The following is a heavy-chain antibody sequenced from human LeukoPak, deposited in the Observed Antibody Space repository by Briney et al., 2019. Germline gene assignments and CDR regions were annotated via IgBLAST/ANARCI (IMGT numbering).Heavy chain of an antibody. CDR3: ARVLHAPYLIDS. Sequence: SETLSLTCTVSDSSITSTYYWAWFRQPPGKGLEWIATVFRLQTVRTFYTPSLESRVTMSLDPPQNQFSLNLTSVTAADTALYFCARVLHAPYLIDSWGQGTLVTVSS. CDR1: DSSITSTYY. V-gene: IGHV4-38-2*02. J-gene: IGHJ4*02. D-gene: IGHD2-8*01. CDR2: VFRLQTVRT.